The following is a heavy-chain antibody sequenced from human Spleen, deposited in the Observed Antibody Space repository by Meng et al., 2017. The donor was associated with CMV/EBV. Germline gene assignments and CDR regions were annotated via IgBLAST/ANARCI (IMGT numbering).Heavy chain of an antibody. CDR3: AKAIEARPAGHFDY. D-gene: IGHD6-6*01. CDR2: ISATGDRP. Sequence: SQFTFRLYALPWVRQAPGKGLEFVSAISATGDRPSYPDSVKGRFIISRDNSKNTVYLHLNSLRAEDTAMYYCAKAIEARPAGHFDYWGQGTLVTVSS. V-gene: IGHV3-23*01. J-gene: IGHJ4*02. CDR1: QFTFRLYA.